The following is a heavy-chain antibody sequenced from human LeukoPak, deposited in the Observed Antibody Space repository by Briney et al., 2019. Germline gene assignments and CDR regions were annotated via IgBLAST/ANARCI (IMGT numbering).Heavy chain of an antibody. V-gene: IGHV1-69*05. J-gene: IGHJ6*03. Sequence: GSSVKVSCKASGGTFSSYAISWVRQAPGQGLERMGGIIPIFGTANYAQKFQGRVTITTDESTSTAYMELSSLRSEDTAVYYCARVIRPDSDYYYYYYMDVWGKGTTVTVSS. D-gene: IGHD3-3*02. CDR3: ARVIRPDSDYYYYYYMDV. CDR1: GGTFSSYA. CDR2: IIPIFGTA.